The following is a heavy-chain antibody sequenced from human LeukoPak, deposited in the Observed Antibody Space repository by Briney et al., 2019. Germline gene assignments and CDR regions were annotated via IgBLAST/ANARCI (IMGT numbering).Heavy chain of an antibody. V-gene: IGHV3-21*01. D-gene: IGHD4-17*01. Sequence: GGSLRLSCAASGFTFSSYSMNWVRQAPGKGLEWVSSISSSSSYIYYADSVKGRFTISRDNAKNSLYLQMNSLRAEDTAVYYCARDRVLGDYSLEALDIWGQGTMVTVSS. CDR3: ARDRVLGDYSLEALDI. CDR2: ISSSSSYI. CDR1: GFTFSSYS. J-gene: IGHJ3*02.